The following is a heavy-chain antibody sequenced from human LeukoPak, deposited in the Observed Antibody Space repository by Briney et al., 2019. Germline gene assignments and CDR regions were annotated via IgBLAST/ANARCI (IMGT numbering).Heavy chain of an antibody. J-gene: IGHJ4*02. V-gene: IGHV4-39*01. D-gene: IGHD6-19*01. CDR1: GGSISSSITYY. CDR3: ARHATYSSGWIDY. CDR2: IYYSGST. Sequence: PSETLSLTCTVSGGSISSSITYYWGWIRQPPGKGLEWIGSIYYSGSTYHNPSLNIGVTISVDTPKNQFSLRLSSVTAADTAVYYCARHATYSSGWIDYWGQGTLVTVSS.